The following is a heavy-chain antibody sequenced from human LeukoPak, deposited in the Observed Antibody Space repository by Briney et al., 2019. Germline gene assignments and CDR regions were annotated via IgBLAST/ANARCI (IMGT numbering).Heavy chain of an antibody. Sequence: GGSLRLSCAASGFTFSSYAMHWVRQAPGKGLEWVAVISYDGSNKYYADSVEGRFTISRDNSKNTLYLQMNSLRAEDTAVYYCAKQLGYCSDGSCYFPYWGQGTLVTVSS. CDR1: GFTFSSYA. CDR2: ISYDGSNK. V-gene: IGHV3-30-3*02. D-gene: IGHD2-15*01. J-gene: IGHJ4*02. CDR3: AKQLGYCSDGSCYFPY.